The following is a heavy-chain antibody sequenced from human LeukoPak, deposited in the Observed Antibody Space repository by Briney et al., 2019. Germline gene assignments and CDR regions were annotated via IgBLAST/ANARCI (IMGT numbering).Heavy chain of an antibody. CDR1: GFTFSSYA. D-gene: IGHD3-22*01. CDR2: ISYDGSNK. Sequence: QPGRSLRLSCAASGFTFSSYAMHWVRQAPGKGLEWVAVISYDGSNKYYADSVKGRFTISRDNAKNSLYLQMNSLRAEDTAVYYCARDIVGDYDSSGYGAFDIWGQGTMVTVSS. V-gene: IGHV3-30-3*01. CDR3: ARDIVGDYDSSGYGAFDI. J-gene: IGHJ3*02.